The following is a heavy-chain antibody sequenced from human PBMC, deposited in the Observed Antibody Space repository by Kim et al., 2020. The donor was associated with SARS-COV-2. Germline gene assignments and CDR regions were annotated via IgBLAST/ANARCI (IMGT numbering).Heavy chain of an antibody. J-gene: IGHJ4*02. Sequence: YADSVKGRFTISRDNSKNTLYLQMNSLRAEDTAVYYCAKDPYGITGTTHYWGQGTLVTVSS. D-gene: IGHD1-7*01. CDR3: AKDPYGITGTTHY. V-gene: IGHV3-23*01.